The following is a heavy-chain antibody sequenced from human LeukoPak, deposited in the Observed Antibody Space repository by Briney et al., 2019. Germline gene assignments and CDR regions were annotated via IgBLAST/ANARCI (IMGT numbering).Heavy chain of an antibody. CDR2: ISAHNGNT. CDR1: GYTFTSYG. Sequence: ASVKVSCKASGYTFTSYGISWVRQAPGQGLEWMGRISAHNGNTNCAQNLRDRVTMTTDTSTSTAYMELRSLRSDDTAVYYCARFIAKQLVTLWGQGTLVTVSS. D-gene: IGHD6-13*01. V-gene: IGHV1-18*01. CDR3: ARFIAKQLVTL. J-gene: IGHJ4*02.